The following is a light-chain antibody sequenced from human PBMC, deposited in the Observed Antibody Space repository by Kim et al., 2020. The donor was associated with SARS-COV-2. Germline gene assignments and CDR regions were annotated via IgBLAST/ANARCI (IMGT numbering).Light chain of an antibody. Sequence: DIQMTQSPSSLSASVGDRVTITCQASQDISNYLNWYQQKPGKAPKLLIYDASNLETGVPSRFSGSGSGTDFTFTISSLQPEDIATYYCQQYDTIGQGTKVDIK. J-gene: IGKJ1*01. CDR2: DAS. V-gene: IGKV1-33*01. CDR3: QQYDT. CDR1: QDISNY.